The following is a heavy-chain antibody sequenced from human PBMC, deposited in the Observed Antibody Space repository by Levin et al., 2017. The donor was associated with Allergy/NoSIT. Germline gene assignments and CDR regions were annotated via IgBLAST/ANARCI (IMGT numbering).Heavy chain of an antibody. J-gene: IGHJ3*02. CDR1: GGSISSRSSY. D-gene: IGHD6-6*01. CDR3: ARHPSSRQSAFDI. Sequence: SETLSLTCSVPGGSISSRSSYWAWIRQPPGKGLEWIGTIYYSGSTYYNPSLRSRVTISVDTSKHQFSLKLNSVTAADTAVYSCARHPSSRQSAFDIWGQGTMVTVSS. CDR2: IYYSGST. V-gene: IGHV4-39*01.